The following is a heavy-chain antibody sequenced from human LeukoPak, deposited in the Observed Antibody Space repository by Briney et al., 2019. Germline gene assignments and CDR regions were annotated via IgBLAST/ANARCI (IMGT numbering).Heavy chain of an antibody. CDR2: ISYDGGNK. J-gene: IGHJ4*02. CDR1: GFTFSNYA. D-gene: IGHD5-12*01. CDR3: AKGLSMVATTGFDY. V-gene: IGHV3-30*18. Sequence: GGSLRLSCAASGFTFSNYAMHWVRRAPGKGLEWVALISYDGGNKYYADSVKGRFTISRDNSKNTLYLQMNSLRAEDTAVYYCAKGLSMVATTGFDYWGQGTLVTVSS.